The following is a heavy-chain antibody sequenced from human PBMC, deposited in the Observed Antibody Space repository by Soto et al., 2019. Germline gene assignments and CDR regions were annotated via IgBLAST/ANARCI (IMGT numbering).Heavy chain of an antibody. V-gene: IGHV1-3*01. CDR1: GYTFTSYA. D-gene: IGHD6-13*01. CDR2: INAGNGNT. Sequence: ASVKVSCKASGYTFTSYAMHWVRQAPGQRLEWMGWINAGNGNTKYSQKFQGRVTITRDTSASTAYMELSSLRSEDTAVYYCARAYSSSWYVVDPWGQGTLVTVSS. CDR3: ARAYSSSWYVVDP. J-gene: IGHJ5*02.